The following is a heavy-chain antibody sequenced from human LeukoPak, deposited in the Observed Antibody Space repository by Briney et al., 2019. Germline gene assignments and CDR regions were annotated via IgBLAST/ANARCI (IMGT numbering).Heavy chain of an antibody. CDR2: ISGSGGST. CDR3: AKFIAAAGTGY. V-gene: IGHV3-23*01. CDR1: GFTFSNYA. J-gene: IGHJ4*02. D-gene: IGHD6-13*01. Sequence: GGSLRLSCAASGFTFSNYAMSWVRQAPGKGLEWVSAISGSGGSTYYADSVKGRFTISRDNSKNTLYLQMNSLRAEDTAVYYCAKFIAAAGTGYWGQGTLVTVSS.